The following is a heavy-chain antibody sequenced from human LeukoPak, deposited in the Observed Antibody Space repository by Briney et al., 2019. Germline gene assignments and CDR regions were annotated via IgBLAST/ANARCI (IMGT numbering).Heavy chain of an antibody. CDR3: ARDVGRSYGDYVGGY. Sequence: GGSLRLSFAASGFTFSSYAMSWVRQAPGKGLEWVSAISGSGGSTYYADSVKGRFTISRDNSKNTLYLQMNSLRAEDTAVYYCARDVGRSYGDYVGGYWGQGTLVTVSS. J-gene: IGHJ4*02. V-gene: IGHV3-23*01. D-gene: IGHD4-17*01. CDR2: ISGSGGST. CDR1: GFTFSSYA.